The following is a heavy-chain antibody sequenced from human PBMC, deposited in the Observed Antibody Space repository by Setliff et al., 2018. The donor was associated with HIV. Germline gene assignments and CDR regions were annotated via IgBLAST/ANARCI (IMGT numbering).Heavy chain of an antibody. CDR3: ARSSVRRGSSSWYSEDSYWYFDL. CDR2: INSDGSST. J-gene: IGHJ2*01. Sequence: GSLRLSCAASGSTFSSYWMHWVRQAPGKGLVWVSRINSDGSSTSYADSVKGRFTISRDNAKSTLYLQMNSLRAEDTAVYYCARSSVRRGSSSWYSEDSYWYFDLWGRGTLVTVSS. V-gene: IGHV3-74*01. CDR1: GSTFSSYW. D-gene: IGHD6-13*01.